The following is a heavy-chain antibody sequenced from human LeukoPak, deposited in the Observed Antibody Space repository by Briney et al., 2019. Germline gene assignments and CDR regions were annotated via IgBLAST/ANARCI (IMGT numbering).Heavy chain of an antibody. J-gene: IGHJ4*02. D-gene: IGHD2-21*01. CDR2: ISWNSGSI. Sequence: PGGSLRLSCAASGFIFDDYAMHWVRQAPGKGLEWVSGISWNSGSITYADSVKGRFTISRDNAKNSLYLQMNSLRAEDMAFYYCVKDSGDWYYFDYWGQGTLVTVSS. CDR3: VKDSGDWYYFDY. CDR1: GFIFDDYA. V-gene: IGHV3-9*03.